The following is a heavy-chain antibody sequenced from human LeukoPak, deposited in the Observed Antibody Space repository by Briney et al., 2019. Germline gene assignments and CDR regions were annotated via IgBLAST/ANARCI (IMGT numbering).Heavy chain of an antibody. CDR2: INPNSGGT. D-gene: IGHD5-18*01. J-gene: IGHJ6*03. Sequence: ASVKVSCKASGYTFTSYDINWARQATGQGLEWMGWINPNSGGTNYAQKFQGRVTMTRDTSISTAYMELSRLRSDDTAVYYCARDKVQLWLSYYYYYMDVWGKGTTVTVSS. CDR3: ARDKVQLWLSYYYYYMDV. V-gene: IGHV1-2*02. CDR1: GYTFTSYD.